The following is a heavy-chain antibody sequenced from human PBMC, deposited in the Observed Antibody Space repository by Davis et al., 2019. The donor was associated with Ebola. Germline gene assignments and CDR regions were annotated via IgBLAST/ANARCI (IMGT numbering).Heavy chain of an antibody. J-gene: IGHJ6*02. CDR3: ARGPKGVVTARDYYYGMDV. CDR1: GGSFSGYY. CDR2: INHSGST. Sequence: MPSETLSLTCAVYGGSFSGYYWSWIRQPPGKGLEWIGEINHSGSTNYNPSLKSRVTISVDTSKNQFSLKLSSVTAADTAVYYCARGPKGVVTARDYYYGMDVWGQGTTVTVSS. D-gene: IGHD3-3*01. V-gene: IGHV4-34*01.